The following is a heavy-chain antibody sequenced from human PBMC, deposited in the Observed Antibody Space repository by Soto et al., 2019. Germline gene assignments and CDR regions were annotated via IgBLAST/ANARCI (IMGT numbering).Heavy chain of an antibody. CDR2: IIPIFGTA. D-gene: IGHD2-15*01. J-gene: IGHJ6*02. V-gene: IGHV1-69*01. CDR1: GGTFSSYA. CDR3: ARDRCSGGSCYSEYYYYYYGMDV. Sequence: QVQLGQSGAEVKKPGSSVKVSCKASGGTFSSYAISWVRQAPGQGLEWMGGIIPIFGTANYAQKFQGRVTITADESTSTAYMELSSLRSEDTAVYYCARDRCSGGSCYSEYYYYYYGMDVWGQGTTVTVSS.